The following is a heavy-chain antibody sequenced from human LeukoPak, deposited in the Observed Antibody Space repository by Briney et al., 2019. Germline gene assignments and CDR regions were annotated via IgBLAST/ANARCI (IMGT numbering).Heavy chain of an antibody. CDR2: ISGSGGGT. V-gene: IGHV3-23*01. CDR3: AKSSGWSPYYYYMDV. CDR1: GFTFSSYA. J-gene: IGHJ6*03. Sequence: GGSLRLSCAASGFTFSSYAMSWVRQAPGKGLEWVSAISGSGGGTYYADSVKGRFTISRDNSKNTLYLQMNSLRAEDTAVYYCAKSSGWSPYYYYMDVWGKGTTVTVSS. D-gene: IGHD6-19*01.